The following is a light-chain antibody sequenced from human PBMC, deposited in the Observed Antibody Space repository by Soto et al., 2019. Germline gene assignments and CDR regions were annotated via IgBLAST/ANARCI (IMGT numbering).Light chain of an antibody. Sequence: DIQMTQSPSTLSGSVGDRVTITCRASQTISSWLAWYQQKPGKAPKLLIYKASTLKSGVPSRFSGSGSGTEFTLTISSLQPDDFETYYCQHYKSYSDAVGQGTKVDIK. CDR2: KAS. CDR1: QTISSW. V-gene: IGKV1-5*03. J-gene: IGKJ1*01. CDR3: QHYKSYSDA.